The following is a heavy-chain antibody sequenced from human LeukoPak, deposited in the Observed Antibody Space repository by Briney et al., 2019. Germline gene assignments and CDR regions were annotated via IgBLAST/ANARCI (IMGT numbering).Heavy chain of an antibody. Sequence: ASVKVSXKASGYTFTGYYMHWVRQAPGQGLEWMGRINPNSGGTNYAQKFQGRVTMTRDTSISTAYMELSRLRSDDTAVYYCARSSIAVAGTRGDYYYYYYMDVWGKGTTVTVSS. CDR3: ARSSIAVAGTRGDYYYYYYMDV. D-gene: IGHD6-19*01. J-gene: IGHJ6*03. V-gene: IGHV1-2*06. CDR2: INPNSGGT. CDR1: GYTFTGYY.